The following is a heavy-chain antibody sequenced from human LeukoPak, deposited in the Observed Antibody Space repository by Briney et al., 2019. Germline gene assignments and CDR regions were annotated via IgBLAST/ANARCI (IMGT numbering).Heavy chain of an antibody. D-gene: IGHD4-23*01. J-gene: IGHJ3*02. CDR3: ARGSTVVPSDAFDI. CDR1: GFTFSSYS. CDR2: ISSSSSYI. V-gene: IGHV3-21*01. Sequence: GGSLRLSCAASGFTFSSYSMNWVRQAPGKGLEWVSSISSSSSYINYADSVKGRFTISRDNAKNSLYLQMNSLRAEDTAVYYCARGSTVVPSDAFDIWGQGTMVTVSS.